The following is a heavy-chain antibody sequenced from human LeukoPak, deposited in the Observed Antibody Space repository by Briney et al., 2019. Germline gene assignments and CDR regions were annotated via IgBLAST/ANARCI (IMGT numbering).Heavy chain of an antibody. CDR2: ISYDGSNK. CDR3: ARDYGDRLFDY. V-gene: IGHV3-30-3*01. Sequence: GGSLRLSCAASGFTFSSYAMHWVRQAPGKGLEWVAVISYDGSNKYYADSVKGRFTISRDNSKNTLYLQMNSLRAGDTAVYYCARDYGDRLFDYWGQGTLVTVSS. J-gene: IGHJ4*02. CDR1: GFTFSSYA. D-gene: IGHD4-17*01.